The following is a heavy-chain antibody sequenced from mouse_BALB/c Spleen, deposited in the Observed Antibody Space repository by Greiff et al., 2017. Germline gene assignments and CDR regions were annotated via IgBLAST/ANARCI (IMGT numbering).Heavy chain of an antibody. V-gene: IGHV1-7*01. D-gene: IGHD1-2*01. Sequence: VQLQQSGAELAKPGASVKMSCKASGYTFTSYWMHWVKQRPGQGLEWIGYINPSTGYTEYNQKFKDKATLTADKSSSTAYMQLSSLTSEDSAVYYCARLRLRDYWGQGTTLTVSS. J-gene: IGHJ2*01. CDR2: INPSTGYT. CDR1: GYTFTSYW. CDR3: ARLRLRDY.